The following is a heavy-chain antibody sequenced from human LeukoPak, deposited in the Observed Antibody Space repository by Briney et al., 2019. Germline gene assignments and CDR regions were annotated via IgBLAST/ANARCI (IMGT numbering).Heavy chain of an antibody. Sequence: PGGSLRLSCAASGFTFSSYAMSWVRQAPGKGLEWVSAISGSGGSTYYADSVKGRFTISRDNSKNTLYLQMNSLRAEDTAVYYCAKARYCSSTSCHRYYFDYWGQGTLVTVSS. CDR3: AKARYCSSTSCHRYYFDY. CDR2: ISGSGGST. J-gene: IGHJ4*02. CDR1: GFTFSSYA. V-gene: IGHV3-23*01. D-gene: IGHD2-2*01.